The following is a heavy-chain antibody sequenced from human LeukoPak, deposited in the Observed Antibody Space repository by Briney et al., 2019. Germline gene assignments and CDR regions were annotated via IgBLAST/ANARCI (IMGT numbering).Heavy chain of an antibody. J-gene: IGHJ1*01. CDR3: ARILSSSWYEYFHH. V-gene: IGHV1-69*13. CDR2: IIPIFGTA. CDR1: GGTFSNYA. Sequence: GASVKVSFKASGGTFSNYAISWVRQAPGQGLEWMGAIIPIFGTANYAQKFQGRVTITADESTSTAYMELSSLRSEDTAVYCCARILSSSWYEYFHHWGQGTLVTVSS. D-gene: IGHD6-19*01.